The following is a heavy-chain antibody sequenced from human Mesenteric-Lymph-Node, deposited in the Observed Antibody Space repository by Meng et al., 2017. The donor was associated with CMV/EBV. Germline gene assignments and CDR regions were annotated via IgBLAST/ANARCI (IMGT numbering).Heavy chain of an antibody. CDR1: GFTFRNYV. V-gene: IGHV3-21*01. CDR2: ISSSSDFI. CDR3: VVVRGVIDPG. Sequence: GESLKISCVASGFTFRNYVMSWVRQAPGKGLEWVSSISSSSDFIYYADSVKGRFTISRDNAKNSLYLQMNSLRAEDTAVYYCVVVRGVIDPGWGQGTLVTVSS. D-gene: IGHD3-10*01. J-gene: IGHJ4*02.